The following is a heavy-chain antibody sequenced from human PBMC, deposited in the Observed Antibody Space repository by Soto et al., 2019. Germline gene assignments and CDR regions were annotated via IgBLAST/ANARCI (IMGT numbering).Heavy chain of an antibody. CDR1: GFTFSSYS. D-gene: IGHD4-17*01. Sequence: EVQLVESGGGLVQPGGSLRLSCAASGFTFSSYSMNWVRQAPGKGLEWVSYISSSSSTIYYADSVKGRFTISRDNAKNSLYLQMNSLRAEDTAVYYCARRFDYGDYVALYYYYYYTDVWGKGTTVTVSS. J-gene: IGHJ6*03. CDR3: ARRFDYGDYVALYYYYYYTDV. CDR2: ISSSSSTI. V-gene: IGHV3-48*01.